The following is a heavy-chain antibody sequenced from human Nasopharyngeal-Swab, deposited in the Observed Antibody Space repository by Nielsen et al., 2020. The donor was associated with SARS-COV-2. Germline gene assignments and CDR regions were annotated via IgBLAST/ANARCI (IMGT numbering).Heavy chain of an antibody. CDR2: IYTSGDT. Sequence: SETLSLTCTVSGGSITNGNYQWSWIRQPAGKGLEWLGHIYTSGDTKYNASLESRVTISVDTSKNQFPLKLTSVTAADTAVFYCTRDRWGMLPTHWGQGILVTVSS. CDR1: GGSITNGNYQ. CDR3: TRDRWGMLPTH. J-gene: IGHJ4*02. V-gene: IGHV4-61*09. D-gene: IGHD4/OR15-4a*01.